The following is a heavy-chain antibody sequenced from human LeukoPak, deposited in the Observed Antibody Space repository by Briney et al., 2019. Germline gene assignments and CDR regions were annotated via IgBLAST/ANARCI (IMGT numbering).Heavy chain of an antibody. Sequence: GGSLRLSCAASGFTFSSYAMSWVRQAPGKGLEWVSAISGSGGSTYYADSVKGRFTISRDNSKNTLYLQMNSLRAEDTAVYYCAKARYSSSWLVDWYFDLWGRGTLVTISS. D-gene: IGHD6-13*01. CDR2: ISGSGGST. J-gene: IGHJ2*01. CDR1: GFTFSSYA. CDR3: AKARYSSSWLVDWYFDL. V-gene: IGHV3-23*01.